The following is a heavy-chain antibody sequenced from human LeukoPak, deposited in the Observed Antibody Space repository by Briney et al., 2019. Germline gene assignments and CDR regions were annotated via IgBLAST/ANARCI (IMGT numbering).Heavy chain of an antibody. V-gene: IGHV3-30*18. CDR3: AKDALVDCSSTSCYLGSYFDY. CDR2: ISYDGSNK. D-gene: IGHD2-2*01. J-gene: IGHJ4*02. Sequence: GGSLRLSCAASGFTFSDYGVHWVRQAPGKGLEWVAVISYDGSNKYYADSVKGRFTVSRDNSKNTLYLQMNSLRAEDTAVYYCAKDALVDCSSTSCYLGSYFDYWGQGALVTVSS. CDR1: GFTFSDYG.